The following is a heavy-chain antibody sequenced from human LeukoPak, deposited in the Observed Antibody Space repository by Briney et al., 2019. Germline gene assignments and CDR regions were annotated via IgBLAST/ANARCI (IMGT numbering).Heavy chain of an antibody. CDR3: ARNASDSGTSYFDY. D-gene: IGHD1-26*01. Sequence: SETLSLTCNVSGVSVSDGRYYWTWIRQHPGKGLEWIGSIYYSGSTSYNPSLKSRVTISVDTSKNQFSLKLGSVTAADTAVYYCARNASDSGTSYFDYWGQGTLVTVSS. CDR1: GVSVSDGRYY. J-gene: IGHJ4*02. CDR2: IYYSGST. V-gene: IGHV4-39*01.